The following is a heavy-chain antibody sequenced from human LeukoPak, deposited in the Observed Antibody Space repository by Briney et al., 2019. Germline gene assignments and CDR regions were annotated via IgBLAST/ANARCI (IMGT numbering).Heavy chain of an antibody. CDR2: IYSGGST. Sequence: PGGFLRLSCAASGFTVSSNYMSWVRQAPGKGLEWVSVIYSGGSTYYADSVKGRFTISRDNSKNTLYLQMNSLRAEDTAVYYCARQRRSSSWYGNWFDPWGQGTLVTVSS. CDR3: ARQRRSSSWYGNWFDP. D-gene: IGHD6-13*01. CDR1: GFTVSSNY. J-gene: IGHJ5*02. V-gene: IGHV3-53*01.